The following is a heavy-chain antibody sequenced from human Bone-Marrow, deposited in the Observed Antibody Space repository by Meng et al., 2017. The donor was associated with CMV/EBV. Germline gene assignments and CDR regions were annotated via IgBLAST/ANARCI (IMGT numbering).Heavy chain of an antibody. CDR2: INHSGST. CDR1: GGSFSGYY. D-gene: IGHD6-13*01. CDR3: ARWLIAAAGTGWFVP. V-gene: IGHV4-34*01. Sequence: SETLSLTCAVYGGSFSGYYWSWIRQPPGKGLEWIGEINHSGSTNYNPSLKSRVTISVDTSKNQFSLKLSSVTAADTAVYYCARWLIAAAGTGWFVPWGQGTLVTVSS. J-gene: IGHJ5*02.